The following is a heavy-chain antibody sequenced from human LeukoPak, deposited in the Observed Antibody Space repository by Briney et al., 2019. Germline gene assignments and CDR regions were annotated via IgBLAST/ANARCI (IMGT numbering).Heavy chain of an antibody. J-gene: IGHJ5*02. CDR2: ISWNSGSI. CDR1: GFTFDDYA. D-gene: IGHD2-8*01. Sequence: GGSLRLPCAASGFTFDDYAMHWVRQAPGKGLEWVSGISWNSGSIGYADSVKGRFTISRDNAKNSLYLQMNSLRAEDTALYYCAKDSTSAWFDPWGQGTLVTVSS. CDR3: AKDSTSAWFDP. V-gene: IGHV3-9*01.